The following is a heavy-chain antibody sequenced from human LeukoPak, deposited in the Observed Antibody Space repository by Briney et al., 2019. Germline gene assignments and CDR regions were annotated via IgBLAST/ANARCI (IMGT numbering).Heavy chain of an antibody. CDR3: AKDRAGWIQLWTLFGY. CDR1: GFTFSSYA. J-gene: IGHJ4*02. D-gene: IGHD5-18*01. V-gene: IGHV3-23*01. CDR2: ISGSGGST. Sequence: PGGSLRLSCAASGFTFSSYAMSWVRQAPGKGLEWVPAISGSGGSTYYADSVKGRFTISRDNSKNTLYLQMNSLRAEDTAVYYCAKDRAGWIQLWTLFGYWGQGTLVTVSS.